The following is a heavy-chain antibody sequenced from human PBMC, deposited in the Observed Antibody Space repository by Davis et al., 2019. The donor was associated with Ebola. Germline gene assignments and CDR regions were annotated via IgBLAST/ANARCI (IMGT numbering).Heavy chain of an antibody. CDR3: ASRVVVIAEAFDI. V-gene: IGHV3-21*01. Sequence: GESLKISCAASGFTFSSYSMNWVRQAPGKGLEWVSSISSSSSYIYYADSVKGRFTISRDNAKNSLYLQMNSLRAEDTAVYYCASRVVVIAEAFDIWGQGTMVTVSS. D-gene: IGHD2-21*01. CDR1: GFTFSSYS. CDR2: ISSSSSYI. J-gene: IGHJ3*02.